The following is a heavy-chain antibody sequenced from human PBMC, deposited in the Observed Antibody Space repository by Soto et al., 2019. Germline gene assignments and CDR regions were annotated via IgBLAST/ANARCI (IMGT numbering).Heavy chain of an antibody. V-gene: IGHV1-69*12. J-gene: IGHJ2*01. CDR3: ARGNHRWLQWWYFDL. CDR1: GGTFSNYP. D-gene: IGHD5-12*01. Sequence: QVQLVQSGAEVKKPGSSVKVSCKASGGTFSNYPISWVRQAPGQGLEWMGGIIPIFGTVNYAQKFQGRVTITADESTSTAYRELSSLRYEDTSVYYCARGNHRWLQWWYFDLCGRGNLVTVSS. CDR2: IIPIFGTV.